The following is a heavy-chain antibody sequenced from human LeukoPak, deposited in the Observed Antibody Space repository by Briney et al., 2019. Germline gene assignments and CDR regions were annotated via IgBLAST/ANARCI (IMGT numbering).Heavy chain of an antibody. CDR1: GYTFTGYY. Sequence: ASVKVSCKASGYTFTGYYMHWVRQAPGQGLEWMGWINPNRGGTNYAQKFQGRVTMTRDTSISTAYMELRSLRSDDTAVYYCARDQTTNYYYYYMDVWGKGTTVTVSS. CDR2: INPNRGGT. CDR3: ARDQTTNYYYYYMDV. D-gene: IGHD4-11*01. V-gene: IGHV1-2*02. J-gene: IGHJ6*03.